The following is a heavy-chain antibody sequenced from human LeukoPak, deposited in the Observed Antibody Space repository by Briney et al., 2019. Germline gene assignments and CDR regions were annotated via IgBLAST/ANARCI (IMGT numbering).Heavy chain of an antibody. CDR1: GDSFTTYW. CDR3: ARQTCSGGSCYSGVGWFDP. J-gene: IGHJ5*02. V-gene: IGHV5-51*01. Sequence: PGESLKISCKGSGDSFTTYWIGWVRQKPGKGLEWMGIIYPGDSDTRYSPSFQGQVTISADKSINTAYLQWSNLKASDTAMYYCARQTCSGGSCYSGVGWFDPWGQGTLVTVSS. CDR2: IYPGDSDT. D-gene: IGHD2-15*01.